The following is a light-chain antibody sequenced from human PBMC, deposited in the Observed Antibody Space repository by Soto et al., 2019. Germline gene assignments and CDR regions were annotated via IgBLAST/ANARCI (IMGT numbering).Light chain of an antibody. V-gene: IGKV3-20*01. CDR2: AAS. CDR1: QSVSSNY. Sequence: EIVLAQSAGTLSLSPGERATLSCRASQSVSSNYLAWYQQKPGQAPRLLIYAASSRATGIPDRFSGSGSGTDFTLTITRLEPEDFAVYYCQQYGSSRWTFGQGAKVEV. J-gene: IGKJ1*01. CDR3: QQYGSSRWT.